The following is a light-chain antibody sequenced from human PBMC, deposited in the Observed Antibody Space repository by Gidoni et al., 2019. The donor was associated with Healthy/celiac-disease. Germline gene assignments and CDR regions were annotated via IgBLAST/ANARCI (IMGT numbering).Light chain of an antibody. Sequence: DIQMTQSPSTLSASVGDRVTITCRASQSSSSWLAWYQQKPGKAPKLLIYKASSLESGVPSRFSGSGSGTEFPLTISSLQPDDFATYYCQQYNSPWTFGQGTKVEIK. CDR1: QSSSSW. CDR2: KAS. CDR3: QQYNSPWT. J-gene: IGKJ1*01. V-gene: IGKV1-5*03.